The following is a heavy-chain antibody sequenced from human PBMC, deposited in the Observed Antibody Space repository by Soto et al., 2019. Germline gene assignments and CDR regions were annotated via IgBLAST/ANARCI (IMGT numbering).Heavy chain of an antibody. CDR2: IYSGCST. CDR1: GFTVSSNY. D-gene: IGHD3-9*01. CDR3: ARPDILTGYPFDV. Sequence: GGSLRLSCAASGFTVSSNYMSWVRQAPGKGLEWVSVIYSGCSTYYADSVKGRFTISRDNSKNTLYLQMNSLRAEDTAVYYCARPDILTGYPFDVWGKGTTVTVSS. V-gene: IGHV3-66*02. J-gene: IGHJ6*04.